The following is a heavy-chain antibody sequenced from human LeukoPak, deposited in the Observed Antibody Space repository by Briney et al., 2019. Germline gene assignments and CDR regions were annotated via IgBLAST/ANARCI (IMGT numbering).Heavy chain of an antibody. CDR3: GRSGYSGFGIDY. CDR2: IYPGGSDT. V-gene: IGHV5-51*01. CDR1: GDRFNNYW. Sequence: GESLKISCKGSGDRFNNYWIAWVRQMPGKGLEWMGIIYPGGSDTRYSPSFQGQVTMSADKSISTAYLQWSSLKASDTAMYYCGRSGYSGFGIDYWGQGTLVTVSS. D-gene: IGHD5-12*01. J-gene: IGHJ4*02.